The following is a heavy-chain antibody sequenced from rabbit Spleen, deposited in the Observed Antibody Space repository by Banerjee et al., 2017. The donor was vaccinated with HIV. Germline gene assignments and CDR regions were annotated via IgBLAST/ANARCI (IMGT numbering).Heavy chain of an antibody. Sequence: QSLEESGGDLVKPEGSLTLTCTVSGFSFTNNDYMCWVRQAPGKGLELIACIYTSSGNTYYANWVNGRFTISSHNAQNTLYLQLSSLTAADTATYFCVRDQAGDADYGPYYLNLWGQGTLVTVS. D-gene: IGHD2-1*01. CDR1: GFSFTNNDY. CDR2: IYTSSGNT. V-gene: IGHV1S40*01. CDR3: VRDQAGDADYGPYYLNL. J-gene: IGHJ4*01.